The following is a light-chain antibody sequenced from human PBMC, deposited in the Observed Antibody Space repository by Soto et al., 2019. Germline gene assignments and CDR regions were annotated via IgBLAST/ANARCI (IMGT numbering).Light chain of an antibody. J-gene: IGKJ1*01. CDR2: GIS. CDR3: EQYGGWPQT. CDR1: QSVTSNY. Sequence: QSPATLSVSPGEGATLSCRASQSVTSNYLAWYQQKPGKAPRLLIHGISNRATGVPDRFSGSGSGTDFTLTISSLQSEDFALYYCEQYGGWPQTFGQGTKVDIK. V-gene: IGKV3-20*01.